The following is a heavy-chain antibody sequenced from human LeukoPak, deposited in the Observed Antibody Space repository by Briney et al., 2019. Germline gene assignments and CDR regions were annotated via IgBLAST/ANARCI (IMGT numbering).Heavy chain of an antibody. Sequence: GESLKISCKGSGKTFTNYWIGWVRQLPGKGLEWMGIIYPGDSETRYSPSFQGQVTMSVDKSSSTAYLQWATLKASDTAIYFCARLSTRLLDHWGQGTRVTVSS. J-gene: IGHJ4*02. CDR1: GKTFTNYW. V-gene: IGHV5-51*01. CDR2: IYPGDSET. D-gene: IGHD3-3*01. CDR3: ARLSTRLLDH.